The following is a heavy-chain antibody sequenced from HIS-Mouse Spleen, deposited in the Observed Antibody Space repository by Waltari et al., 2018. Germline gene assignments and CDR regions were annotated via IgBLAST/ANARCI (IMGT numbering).Heavy chain of an antibody. D-gene: IGHD6-19*01. Sequence: QVQLVQSGAEVKKPGASVKVSCKVSGYTLTELSMHWVRQAPGKGLEWRGGFDPEDGETIYAQNVQGRVTMTEDTSTDTAYMELSSLRSEDTAVYYCATDQDLAVEGAFDIWGQGTMVTVSS. J-gene: IGHJ3*02. CDR1: GYTLTELS. CDR2: FDPEDGET. V-gene: IGHV1-24*01. CDR3: ATDQDLAVEGAFDI.